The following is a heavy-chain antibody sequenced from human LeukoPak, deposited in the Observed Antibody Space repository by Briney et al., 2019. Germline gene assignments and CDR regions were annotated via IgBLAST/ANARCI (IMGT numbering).Heavy chain of an antibody. CDR3: ARVPEPRVHFDY. V-gene: IGHV4-59*11. Sequence: SETLSLTCTVSGYLISTSHYWGWIRQPPGKGLEWIGYIYYSGSTNYSPSLKSRVTISVDTSKNQFSLKLSSVTAADTAVYYCARVPEPRVHFDYWGQGTLVTVSS. CDR1: GYLISTSHY. J-gene: IGHJ4*02. CDR2: IYYSGST. D-gene: IGHD1-1*01.